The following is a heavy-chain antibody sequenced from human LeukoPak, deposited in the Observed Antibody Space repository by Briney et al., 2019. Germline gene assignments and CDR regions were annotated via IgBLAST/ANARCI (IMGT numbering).Heavy chain of an antibody. CDR3: TRESGAFSPFGF. V-gene: IGHV4-4*02. J-gene: IGHJ4*02. D-gene: IGHD1-26*01. Sequence: SETLSLTCAVSGGSITTTNWWSWVRQPPGKGLEWNGEVHLSGATNYNPSLESRVSMSIDKSKNHLSLEVTSVTAADTAIYYCTRESGAFSPFGFWGQGTLLTVSS. CDR1: GGSITTTNW. CDR2: VHLSGAT.